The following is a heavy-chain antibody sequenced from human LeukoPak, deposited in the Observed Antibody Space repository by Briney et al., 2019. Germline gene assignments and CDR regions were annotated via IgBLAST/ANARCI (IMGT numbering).Heavy chain of an antibody. V-gene: IGHV5-51*01. Sequence: GESLKISCKGSGYSVSNYYIAWVRQMPGKGLEWMGIIYPGDSDTTYSPSFQGQVTMSADKSISAAYLQWSSLKASDTAMYYCARGSIYHDYWGQGTLVTVSS. CDR2: IYPGDSDT. CDR1: GYSVSNYY. J-gene: IGHJ4*02. CDR3: ARGSIYHDY. D-gene: IGHD3-3*01.